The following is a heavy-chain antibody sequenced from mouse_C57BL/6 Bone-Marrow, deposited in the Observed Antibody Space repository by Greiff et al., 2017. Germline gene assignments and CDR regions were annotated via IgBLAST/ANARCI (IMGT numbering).Heavy chain of an antibody. Sequence: VQLQQSGAELVRPGASVKLSCTASGFNIKDDYMHWVKQRPEQGLEWIGWIDPENGDTEYASKFQGKATITADTSSNTAYLQLSSLTSEDTAVYYCTMYYYGSWFAYWGQGTLVTVSA. V-gene: IGHV14-4*01. CDR2: IDPENGDT. J-gene: IGHJ3*01. D-gene: IGHD1-1*01. CDR3: TMYYYGSWFAY. CDR1: GFNIKDDY.